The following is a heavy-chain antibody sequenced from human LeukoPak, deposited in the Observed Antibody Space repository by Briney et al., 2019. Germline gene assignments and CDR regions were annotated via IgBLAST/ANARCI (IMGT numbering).Heavy chain of an antibody. CDR3: ARDAPAYYGSGSYYSPRYYYYMDV. D-gene: IGHD3-10*01. CDR2: IYYSGST. CDR1: GGSISSYY. V-gene: IGHV4-59*12. J-gene: IGHJ6*03. Sequence: PSETLSLTCTVSGGSISSYYWSWIRQPPGKGLEWIGYIYYSGSTNYNPSLKSRVTMSVDTSKNQFSLKLSSVTAADTAVYYCARDAPAYYGSGSYYSPRYYYYMDVWGKGTTVTISS.